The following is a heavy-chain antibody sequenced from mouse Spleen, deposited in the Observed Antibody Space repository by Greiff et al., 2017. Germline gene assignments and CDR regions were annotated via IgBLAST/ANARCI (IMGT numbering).Heavy chain of an antibody. CDR2: IRNKANGYST. Sequence: EVQLVESGGGLVQPGGSLCLSCAASGFTFTDYYMSWVRQPPGKALEWLGFIRNKANGYSTEYSASVKSRFTISRDKSQIILYLQMNALRTEDSATYYCARYRDYVYYFDYWGQGTTLTVSS. D-gene: IGHD1-1*01. V-gene: IGHV7-3*01. CDR3: ARYRDYVYYFDY. J-gene: IGHJ2*01. CDR1: GFTFTDYY.